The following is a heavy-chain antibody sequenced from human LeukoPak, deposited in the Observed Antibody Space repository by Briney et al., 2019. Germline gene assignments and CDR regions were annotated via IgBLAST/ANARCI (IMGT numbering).Heavy chain of an antibody. V-gene: IGHV1-2*06. D-gene: IGHD3-22*01. CDR1: GYTFTGYY. CDR2: INPNSGGT. CDR3: AREPYYYDSSGNLDY. J-gene: IGHJ4*02. Sequence: GASVKVSCKASGYTFTGYYMHWVRQAPGQGLEWVGRINPNSGGTNYAQKFQGRVTMTRDTSISTAYMELSRLRSNDTAVYYCAREPYYYDSSGNLDYWGQGTLVTVSS.